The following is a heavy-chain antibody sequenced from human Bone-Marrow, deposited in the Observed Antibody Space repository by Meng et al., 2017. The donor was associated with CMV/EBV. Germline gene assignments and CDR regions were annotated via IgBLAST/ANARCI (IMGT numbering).Heavy chain of an antibody. V-gene: IGHV3-30-3*01. J-gene: IGHJ6*02. CDR1: GFNFRSYA. D-gene: IGHD3-3*02. CDR2: ILYDGYNK. CDR3: ARDAVSRTSTLYYYYGMDV. Sequence: GESLKISWAVSGFNFRSYALHWVRPAPGKGLEWVSFILYDGYNKYYADSVKGRFTFTRDNSKNTGYLQMNSLRAEDTAVYDCARDAVSRTSTLYYYYGMDVWGQGTTVTVSS.